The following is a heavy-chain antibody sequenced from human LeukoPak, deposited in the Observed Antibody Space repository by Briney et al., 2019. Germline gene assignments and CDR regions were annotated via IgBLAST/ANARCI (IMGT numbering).Heavy chain of an antibody. V-gene: IGHV3-23*01. CDR2: ISLSGGST. Sequence: GWSLRLSCAASGFTFSSYAMSWVRQAPGKGLECVSVISLSGGSTYYADSVKGRFTISRDNSKNTLYLQTNSLRAEDTAVYYCAKDMTGYPSYWGQGTLVTVSS. J-gene: IGHJ4*02. D-gene: IGHD3-9*01. CDR3: AKDMTGYPSY. CDR1: GFTFSSYA.